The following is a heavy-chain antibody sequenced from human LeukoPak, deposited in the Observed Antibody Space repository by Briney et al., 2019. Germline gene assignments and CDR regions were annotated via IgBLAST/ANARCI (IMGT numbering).Heavy chain of an antibody. CDR1: GFSFSSYS. V-gene: IGHV3-48*01. D-gene: IGHD4-11*01. J-gene: IGHJ4*02. Sequence: GGSLRLSCAASGFSFSSYSMNWVRQAPGKGLEWVSYISSRGTTIYYADSVKGRFTISRDNAKNTLYLQMGSLRAEDMAVYYCAYSSYVYWGQGTLVTVSS. CDR2: ISSRGTTI. CDR3: AYSSYVY.